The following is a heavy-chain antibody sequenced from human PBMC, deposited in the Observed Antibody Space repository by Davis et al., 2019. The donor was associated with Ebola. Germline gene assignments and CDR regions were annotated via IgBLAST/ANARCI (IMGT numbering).Heavy chain of an antibody. J-gene: IGHJ2*01. CDR3: ARLWITPTADAGYFDF. D-gene: IGHD2-2*01. Sequence: PGGSLRLSCKGSGYNFAIYWIGWVRQLPGKGLEWMGFIYPDDPDTTYSPSFQGQATISADKSINTAYLQWSSLKASDTAVYYCARLWITPTADAGYFDFWGRGTLVTVSS. V-gene: IGHV5-51*01. CDR2: IYPDDPDT. CDR1: GYNFAIYW.